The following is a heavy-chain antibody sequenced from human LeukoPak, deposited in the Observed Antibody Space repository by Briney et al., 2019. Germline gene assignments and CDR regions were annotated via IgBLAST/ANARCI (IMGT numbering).Heavy chain of an antibody. CDR1: GFTFTNYG. D-gene: IGHD3-10*01. CDR2: ITYDGYYK. Sequence: PGGSLRLSCAASGFTFTNYGMHWVRQAPGKGLEWVALITYDGYYKYYSDSVRGRFTISSDTSKNTLYLQMNSLRAEDTAVYSCARDLSPVVRPSPMGYWGQGTPVPVSS. V-gene: IGHV3-30*03. CDR3: ARDLSPVVRPSPMGY. J-gene: IGHJ4*02.